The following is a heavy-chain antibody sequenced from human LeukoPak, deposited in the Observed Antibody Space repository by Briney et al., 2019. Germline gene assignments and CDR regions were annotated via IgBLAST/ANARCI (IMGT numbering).Heavy chain of an antibody. D-gene: IGHD4-17*01. CDR1: GFTFSSYA. V-gene: IGHV3-30*02. J-gene: IGHJ4*02. Sequence: GGSLRLSCAASGFTFSSYAMNWVRQAPGKGLEWVAFIWYDGTNKYYADSVKGRFTISRDNSRNTLYLQMNSLRVEDTAVYYCAKFYDYGDSRGYFDYWGQGTLVTVSS. CDR2: IWYDGTNK. CDR3: AKFYDYGDSRGYFDY.